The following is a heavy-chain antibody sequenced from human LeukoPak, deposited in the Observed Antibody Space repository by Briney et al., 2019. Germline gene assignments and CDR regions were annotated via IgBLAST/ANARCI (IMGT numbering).Heavy chain of an antibody. CDR3: ARQDLGDFDY. CDR2: IYYSGST. Sequence: SETLSLTCTVSGGSISSYYWSWIRQPPGKGLEWIGYIYYSGSTNYNPSLKSRVTISVDTSKNQFSLKLSSVTAADTAVYYCARQDLGDFDYWGQGTLVTVSS. J-gene: IGHJ4*02. D-gene: IGHD3-16*01. CDR1: GGSISSYY. V-gene: IGHV4-59*08.